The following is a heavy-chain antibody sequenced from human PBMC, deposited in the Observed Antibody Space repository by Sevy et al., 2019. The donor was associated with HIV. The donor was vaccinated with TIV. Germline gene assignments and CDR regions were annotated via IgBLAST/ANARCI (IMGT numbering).Heavy chain of an antibody. V-gene: IGHV3-21*01. CDR2: ISSRSGYI. CDR1: GFNFNKHF. D-gene: IGHD3-16*02. J-gene: IGHJ6*02. CDR3: XXXXXXXXTSFGLDV. Sequence: GGSLRLSCVGSGFNFNKHFMVWVRQAPGRGLQWVSSISSRSGYIFYSDSVRGRFTISRDNAKNSLFLEMNNLGVEDXXXXXXXXXXXXXXTSFGLDVWGQGTTVTVSS.